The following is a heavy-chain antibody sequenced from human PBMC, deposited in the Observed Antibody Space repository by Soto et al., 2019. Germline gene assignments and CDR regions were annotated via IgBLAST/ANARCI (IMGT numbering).Heavy chain of an antibody. CDR3: ASGSIWGAPMDV. D-gene: IGHD3-16*01. CDR2: IYYSGST. Sequence: QVQLQESGPGLVKPSQTLSLTCTVSGGSISSGGYYCSWIRQHPGKGLEWIGYIYYSGSTYYNPYLKSRVTISVDTSKNQFSLKLSSVTAADTAVYYCASGSIWGAPMDVWGQGTTVTVSS. CDR1: GGSISSGGYY. J-gene: IGHJ6*02. V-gene: IGHV4-31*03.